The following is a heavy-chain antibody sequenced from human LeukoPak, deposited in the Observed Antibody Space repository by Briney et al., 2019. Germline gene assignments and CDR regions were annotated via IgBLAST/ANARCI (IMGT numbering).Heavy chain of an antibody. CDR3: ARGLGGIIPAAGTQDDLSRNFDY. J-gene: IGHJ4*02. CDR1: GGSFSGYY. D-gene: IGHD6-13*01. V-gene: IGHV4-34*01. CDR2: INHGGST. Sequence: WETLSLTCAVYGGSFSGYYWSWIRQPPGKGLEWIGEINHGGSTNYNPSRKSRVTISVDPSKNQSSLKLSSVNAADTAVYYCARGLGGIIPAAGTQDDLSRNFDYWGQGTLVTVSS.